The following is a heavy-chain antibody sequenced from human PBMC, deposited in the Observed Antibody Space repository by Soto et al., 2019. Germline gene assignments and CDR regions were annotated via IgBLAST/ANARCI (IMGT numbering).Heavy chain of an antibody. CDR1: GFTFSSYG. Sequence: VQLVESGGGVVQPGRSLRLSCAASGFTFSSYGMHWVRQAPGKGLEWVAVISYDGSNKYYADSVKGRFTISRDKSKNTLYLQMNSLRAEDTAVYYCAKGISAMGYYFDYWGQGTLVTVSS. CDR2: ISYDGSNK. CDR3: AKGISAMGYYFDY. D-gene: IGHD5-18*01. V-gene: IGHV3-30*18. J-gene: IGHJ4*02.